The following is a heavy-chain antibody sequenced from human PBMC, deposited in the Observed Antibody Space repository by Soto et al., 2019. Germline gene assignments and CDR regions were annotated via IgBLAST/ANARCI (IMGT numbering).Heavy chain of an antibody. CDR1: GYTFRSYG. J-gene: IGHJ4*02. CDR2: IYIDDT. CDR3: ARDRDWNLDY. D-gene: IGHD1-1*01. Sequence: ASLNVSCKASGYTFRSYGFSWMRQAPGQGLEWMGWIYIDDTKYAQNFQGRVIMTTDTFTSTVYMELRSLTSDDTAVYYCARDRDWNLDYWGQGSLVTVSS. V-gene: IGHV1-18*01.